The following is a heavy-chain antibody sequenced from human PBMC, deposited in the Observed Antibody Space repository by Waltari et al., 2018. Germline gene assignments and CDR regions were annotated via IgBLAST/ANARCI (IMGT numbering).Heavy chain of an antibody. D-gene: IGHD3-22*01. J-gene: IGHJ5*02. CDR3: ARDSYDSSGYYYVA. Sequence: QVQLQESGPGLVKPSETLSLTCTVSGYSISRGYYWGWIRQPPGKGLEWIGSIYHSGSTYYNPSLKSRVTISVDTSKNQFSLKLSSVTAADTAVYYCARDSYDSSGYYYVAWGQGTLVTVSS. V-gene: IGHV4-38-2*02. CDR1: GYSISRGYY. CDR2: IYHSGST.